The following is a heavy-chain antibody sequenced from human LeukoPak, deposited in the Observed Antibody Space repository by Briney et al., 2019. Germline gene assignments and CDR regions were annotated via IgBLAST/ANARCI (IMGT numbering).Heavy chain of an antibody. V-gene: IGHV1-2*02. Sequence: GASVKVSCKTSGYTFTTYGISWVRQAPGQGLEWMGWINPNSGGTNYAQKFQGRVTMTRDTSISTAYMELSRLRSDDTAVYYCARDSGGTLYSSSWFGYFDYWGQGTLVTVSS. J-gene: IGHJ4*02. D-gene: IGHD6-13*01. CDR1: GYTFTTYG. CDR2: INPNSGGT. CDR3: ARDSGGTLYSSSWFGYFDY.